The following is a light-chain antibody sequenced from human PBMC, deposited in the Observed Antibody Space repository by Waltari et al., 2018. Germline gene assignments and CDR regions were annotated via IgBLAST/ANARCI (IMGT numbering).Light chain of an antibody. CDR1: QGVDTTY. CDR3: QQFGGSPMYT. V-gene: IGKV3-20*01. Sequence: VVLTQSPGTLSLSQGERATLSCRASQGVDTTYFAWYQQKPGQSPRLLIYKTSTRATGIADRFSGSGSGTDFSLNIDMLEPGDSAVYFCQQFGGSPMYTFGQGTKLEI. CDR2: KTS. J-gene: IGKJ2*01.